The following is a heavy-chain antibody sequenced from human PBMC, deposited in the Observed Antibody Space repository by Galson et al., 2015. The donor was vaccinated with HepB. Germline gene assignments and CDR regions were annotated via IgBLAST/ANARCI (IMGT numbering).Heavy chain of an antibody. Sequence: SVKVSCKVSGYTLTELSMHWVRQAPGKGLEWMGGFDPEDGETIYAQKFQGRVTMTEDTSTDTAYMELSSLRSEGTAVYYCATEVVVAATRSLLDYWGQGTLVTVSS. D-gene: IGHD2-15*01. V-gene: IGHV1-24*01. CDR3: ATEVVVAATRSLLDY. CDR1: GYTLTELS. CDR2: FDPEDGET. J-gene: IGHJ4*02.